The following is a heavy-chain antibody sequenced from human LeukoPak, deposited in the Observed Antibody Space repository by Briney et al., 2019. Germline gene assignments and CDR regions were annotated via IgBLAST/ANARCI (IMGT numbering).Heavy chain of an antibody. D-gene: IGHD3-16*01. CDR3: ARCMGECQLVSWFDP. Sequence: ASVKVSCKASGGTFSSYPISWVRQAPGQGLEWMEGIIPIFGTTNYAQKFQGRVTIITDESTSTTYMELSSLRSEDTAVYYCARCMGECQLVSWFDPWGQGTLVTVSS. CDR1: GGTFSSYP. J-gene: IGHJ5*02. CDR2: IIPIFGTT. V-gene: IGHV1-69*05.